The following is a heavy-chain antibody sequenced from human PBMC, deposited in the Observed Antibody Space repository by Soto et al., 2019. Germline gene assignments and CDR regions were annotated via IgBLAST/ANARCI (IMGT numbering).Heavy chain of an antibody. V-gene: IGHV3-30*04. Sequence: QVQLVESGGGVVQPGRSLRLSCAASGFTFSSYTMHWARQAPGKGLEWVALISNDGRKKYSADSVKGRFSISRDNSKNTVSLQMDSLRIEDTAVYYCARVIQPIVQGPYNYYYGMDVWGQGTTVTVSS. D-gene: IGHD1-26*01. CDR3: ARVIQPIVQGPYNYYYGMDV. J-gene: IGHJ6*02. CDR2: ISNDGRKK. CDR1: GFTFSSYT.